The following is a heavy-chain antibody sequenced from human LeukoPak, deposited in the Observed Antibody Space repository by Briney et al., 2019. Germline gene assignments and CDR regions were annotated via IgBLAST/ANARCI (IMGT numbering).Heavy chain of an antibody. V-gene: IGHV3-15*01. J-gene: IGHJ4*02. CDR3: TTDFGPIVVVPAARN. CDR1: GFTFSNAW. Sequence: GGSLRLSCAASGFTFSNAWMSWVRQAPGKGLEWVGRIKSKTDGGTTDYAAPVKGRFTISRDDSKNTLYLQMNSLKTEDTAVYYCTTDFGPIVVVPAARNWGQGTLVTVSS. CDR2: IKSKTDGGTT. D-gene: IGHD2-2*01.